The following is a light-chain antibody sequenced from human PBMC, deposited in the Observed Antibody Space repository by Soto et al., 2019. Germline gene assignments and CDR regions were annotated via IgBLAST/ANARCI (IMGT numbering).Light chain of an antibody. Sequence: DIVLKQPPATLSLSPGESATLSCRATRSVSSYLAWYQQKPGQAPRLLIYDASSRPTDIPARFSGSGSGTDFTLTISSLEPEDFALYYCQQRSNWPITFGQGTRLEI. CDR3: QQRSNWPIT. CDR1: RSVSSY. J-gene: IGKJ5*01. V-gene: IGKV3-11*01. CDR2: DAS.